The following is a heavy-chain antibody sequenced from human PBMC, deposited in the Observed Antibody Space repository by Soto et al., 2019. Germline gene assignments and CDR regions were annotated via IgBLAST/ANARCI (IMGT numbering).Heavy chain of an antibody. CDR1: GFTFSSYA. D-gene: IGHD3-10*01. J-gene: IGHJ2*01. CDR2: ISSNGGST. V-gene: IGHV3-64*01. Sequence: EVQLVESGGGLVQPGGSLRLSCAASGFTFSSYAMHWVRQAPGKGLEYVSAISSNGGSTYYANSVKGRFTISRDNSKNTLYLQMGSLRAEDMAVYYCARDSAHYYGSGSLDLWGRGTLVTVSS. CDR3: ARDSAHYYGSGSLDL.